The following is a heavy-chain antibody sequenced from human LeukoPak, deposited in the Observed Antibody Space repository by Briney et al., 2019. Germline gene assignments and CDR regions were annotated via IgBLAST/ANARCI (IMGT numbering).Heavy chain of an antibody. J-gene: IGHJ4*02. D-gene: IGHD6-19*01. CDR3: ARDQERYSSGWSFDY. V-gene: IGHV1-18*01. Sequence: ASVKVSCKASGYTFTTYGFTWVRQAPGQGLEWMGWISAYNGNTNYAQKLQGRVTMTTDTSTSTAYMELRSLRSDDTAVYYCARDQERYSSGWSFDYWGQGTLVAVSS. CDR2: ISAYNGNT. CDR1: GYTFTTYG.